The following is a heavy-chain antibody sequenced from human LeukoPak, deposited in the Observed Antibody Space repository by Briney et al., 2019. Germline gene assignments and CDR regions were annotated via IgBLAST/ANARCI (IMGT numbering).Heavy chain of an antibody. CDR3: AKWGDYDVLTGYYVSDF. CDR2: SSGRSDNT. Sequence: GASLRLSCAASGFIFSNYAMYWVRQAPGKGLEWVSASSGRSDNTYYADSVKGRFALSRDSSKNTLYLQMNSLRADDTAVYYCAKWGDYDVLTGYYVSDFWGQGTLVTVSS. D-gene: IGHD3-9*01. CDR1: GFIFSNYA. V-gene: IGHV3-23*01. J-gene: IGHJ4*02.